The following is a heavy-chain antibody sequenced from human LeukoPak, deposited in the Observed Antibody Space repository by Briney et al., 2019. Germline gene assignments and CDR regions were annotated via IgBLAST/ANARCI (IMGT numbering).Heavy chain of an antibody. CDR3: AREYESAWFPFYRRGSQGGRFDP. CDR2: ISAYNGNT. J-gene: IGHJ5*02. V-gene: IGHV1-18*04. CDR1: GYTFTVYY. D-gene: IGHD1-26*01. Sequence: GASVKVSCKASGYTFTVYYMHWVRQAPGQGLEWMGWISAYNGNTNYAQKLQGRVTMTTDTSTSTAYMELRSLRSDDTAVYYCAREYESAWFPFYRRGSQGGRFDPWGQGTLVTVSS.